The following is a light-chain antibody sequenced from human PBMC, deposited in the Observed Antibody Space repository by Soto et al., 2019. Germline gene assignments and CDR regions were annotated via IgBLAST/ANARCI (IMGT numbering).Light chain of an antibody. Sequence: DIQMTQSPSSLSASVGDRVTITCRASQGISSYLAWYQQRPGKVPKVLIYAASTLHSGVQSHFSGSGSWTDFTLSFSNVQPEDVATYYCQNYYNAPETFGQGTKVDIK. CDR2: AAS. CDR1: QGISSY. CDR3: QNYYNAPET. V-gene: IGKV1-27*01. J-gene: IGKJ1*01.